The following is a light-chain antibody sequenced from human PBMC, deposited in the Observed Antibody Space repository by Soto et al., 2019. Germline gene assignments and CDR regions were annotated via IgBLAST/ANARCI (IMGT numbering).Light chain of an antibody. CDR1: SSDVGSYDL. J-gene: IGLJ1*01. CDR3: CSYAGGSTYV. Sequence: QSALTHPASVSGSPGQSITISCTGTSSDVGSYDLVSWYQQHPGKAPKLMIYEGSKRPSGVSNRFSGSKSGNTASLTISGLQAEDEADYYCCSYAGGSTYVFGTGTKLTVL. CDR2: EGS. V-gene: IGLV2-23*01.